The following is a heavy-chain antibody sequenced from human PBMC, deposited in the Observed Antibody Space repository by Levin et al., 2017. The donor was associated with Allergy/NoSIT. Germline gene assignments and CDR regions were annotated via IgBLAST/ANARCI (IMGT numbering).Heavy chain of an antibody. V-gene: IGHV3-23*01. J-gene: IGHJ4*02. CDR3: AKEYRYSYEYYFDK. CDR1: GFSFSRYG. Sequence: ETLSLTCVASGFSFSRYGMSWVRQAPGKGLEWVSDISDSGGSTYYADSVKGRFTISRDNSKSALYLQLDSLRAEDTAVYYCAKEYRYSYEYYFDKWGQGTLVTVSS. D-gene: IGHD5-18*01. CDR2: ISDSGGST.